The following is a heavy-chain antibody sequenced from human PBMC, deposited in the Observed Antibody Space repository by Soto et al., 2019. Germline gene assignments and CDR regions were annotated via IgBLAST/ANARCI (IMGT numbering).Heavy chain of an antibody. D-gene: IGHD1-26*01. CDR3: AKDGSHNFDY. Sequence: QVQLVESVGGVVQPGRSLRLSCAASGFTFSHYAMHWVCQAPGKGLEWVALMSYDGSNEYYADSVKGRFTISRDNSKNTLYLQMNSLRAEDTAVYYCAKDGSHNFDYWGQGTLVTVSS. V-gene: IGHV3-30*18. CDR1: GFTFSHYA. CDR2: MSYDGSNE. J-gene: IGHJ4*02.